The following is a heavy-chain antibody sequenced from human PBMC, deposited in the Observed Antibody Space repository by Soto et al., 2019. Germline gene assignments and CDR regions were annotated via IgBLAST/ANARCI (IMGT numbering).Heavy chain of an antibody. CDR1: GGSISSSNW. J-gene: IGHJ6*02. D-gene: IGHD6-13*01. CDR2: IYHSGST. Sequence: SETLSLTCAVSGGSISSSNWWSWVRQPPGKGLEWIGEIYHSGSTNYNPSLKSRVTISVDKSKNQFSLKLSSVTAADTAVYYCTVQQRRGYYYNGMDVWGQGTTVTVSS. V-gene: IGHV4-4*02. CDR3: TVQQRRGYYYNGMDV.